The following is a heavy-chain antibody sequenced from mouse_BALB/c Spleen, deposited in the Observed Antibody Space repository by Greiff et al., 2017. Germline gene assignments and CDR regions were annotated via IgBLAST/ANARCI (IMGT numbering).Heavy chain of an antibody. CDR3: AREFDFHAMDY. Sequence: DVMLVESGGGLVKPGGSLKLSCAASGFTFSSYAMSWVRQTPEKRLEWVASISSGGSTYYPDSVKGRFTISRDNARNILYLQMSSLRSEDTAMYYCAREFDFHAMDYWGQGTSVTVSS. CDR1: GFTFSSYA. V-gene: IGHV5-6-5*01. CDR2: ISSGGST. D-gene: IGHD2-4*01. J-gene: IGHJ4*01.